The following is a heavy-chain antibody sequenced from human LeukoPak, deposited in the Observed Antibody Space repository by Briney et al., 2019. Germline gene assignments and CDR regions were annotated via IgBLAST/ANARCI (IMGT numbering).Heavy chain of an antibody. Sequence: ASVKVSCKASGYTFTSYGISWVRQAPGQGLEWMGWISTYNGNTNYAQKLQGRVTMTADTSTSTAYMELRSLRSDDTAVSYCSRRDDGDLRFDTWGQGTLVTVSS. CDR2: ISTYNGNT. J-gene: IGHJ5*02. CDR3: SRRDDGDLRFDT. V-gene: IGHV1-18*01. CDR1: GYTFTSYG. D-gene: IGHD4-17*01.